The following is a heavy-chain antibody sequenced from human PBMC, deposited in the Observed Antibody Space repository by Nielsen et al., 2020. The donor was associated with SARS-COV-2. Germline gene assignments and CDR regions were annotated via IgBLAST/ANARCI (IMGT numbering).Heavy chain of an antibody. V-gene: IGHV4-59*01. CDR2: IYYSGST. CDR1: GGSISSYY. CDR3: ARDSSSSHFDY. Sequence: SETLSLTCTVSGGSISSYYWSWIRQPPGKGLEWIGYIYYSGSTNYNPSLKSRVTISVDTSKNQFSLKLNSVTAADTAVYYCARDSSSSHFDYWGQGTLVTVSS. D-gene: IGHD6-6*01. J-gene: IGHJ4*02.